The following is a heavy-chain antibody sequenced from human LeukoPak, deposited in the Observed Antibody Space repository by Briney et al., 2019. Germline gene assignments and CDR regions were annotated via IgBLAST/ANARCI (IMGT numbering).Heavy chain of an antibody. D-gene: IGHD3-22*01. Sequence: PSETLSLTCTVSGGSISSYYWSWIRQPPGKGLEWIGYIYYSGSTNYNPSLKSRVTISVDTSKNQFSLKLSSVTAADTAVYYCARGPYYDSSGYYYAADAEYFQHRGQGTLVTVSS. CDR3: ARGPYYDSSGYYYAADAEYFQH. CDR1: GGSISSYY. CDR2: IYYSGST. J-gene: IGHJ1*01. V-gene: IGHV4-59*01.